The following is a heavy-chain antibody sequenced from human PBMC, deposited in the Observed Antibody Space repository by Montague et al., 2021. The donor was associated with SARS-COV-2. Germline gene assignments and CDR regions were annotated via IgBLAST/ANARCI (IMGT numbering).Heavy chain of an antibody. CDR3: ARDIAVAGLFDY. CDR1: GGSISSGSYY. V-gene: IGHV4-61*02. J-gene: IGHJ4*02. Sequence: TLSITCTVSGGSISSGSYYWSWIRQPAGKGLEWIGRISISGSTNYNPSLKSRVTISVDTSKNHFSLKLSSVTAADTAVYYCARDIAVAGLFDYWGQGTLVTVSS. D-gene: IGHD6-19*01. CDR2: ISISGST.